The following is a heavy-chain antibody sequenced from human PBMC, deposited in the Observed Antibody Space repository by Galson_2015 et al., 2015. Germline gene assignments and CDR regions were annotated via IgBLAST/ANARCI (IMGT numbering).Heavy chain of an antibody. CDR3: ARDGGSWGSYPKG. Sequence: SLRLSCAASGFTFSSYAMHWVRQAPGKGLEWVAVISYDGSNKYYADSVKGRFTISRDNSQNTLYLQMNSLRAEDTAVYYCARDGGSWGSYPKGWGQGTLVTVSS. CDR2: ISYDGSNK. V-gene: IGHV3-30*01. CDR1: GFTFSSYA. D-gene: IGHD3-16*01. J-gene: IGHJ4*02.